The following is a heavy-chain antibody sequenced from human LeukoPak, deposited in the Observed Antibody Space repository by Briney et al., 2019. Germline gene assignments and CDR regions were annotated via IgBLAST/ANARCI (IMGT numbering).Heavy chain of an antibody. CDR2: INPNSGGT. J-gene: IGHJ3*02. Sequence: ASVKVSCKASGYTFTGYYIHWVRQAPGQGLEWMGWINPNSGGTNYAQKFQGRVTMTRDTSITTAYMELSRLRSDDTAVYYCARDFYDSSGRGAFDIWGQGTMVTVSS. V-gene: IGHV1-2*02. D-gene: IGHD3-22*01. CDR1: GYTFTGYY. CDR3: ARDFYDSSGRGAFDI.